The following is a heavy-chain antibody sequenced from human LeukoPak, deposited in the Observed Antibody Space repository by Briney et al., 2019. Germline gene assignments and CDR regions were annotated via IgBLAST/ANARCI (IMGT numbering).Heavy chain of an antibody. Sequence: ASVKVSCKASGYTFTGYYMHWVRQAPGQGLEWMGWINPNSGGTNYAQTFQGRVTMTRDTSISTAYMELSRLRSDDTAVHYCARRYCSGGSCFGVPHNWFDPWGQGNLVTVSS. CDR2: INPNSGGT. J-gene: IGHJ5*02. V-gene: IGHV1-2*02. CDR3: ARRYCSGGSCFGVPHNWFDP. D-gene: IGHD2-15*01. CDR1: GYTFTGYY.